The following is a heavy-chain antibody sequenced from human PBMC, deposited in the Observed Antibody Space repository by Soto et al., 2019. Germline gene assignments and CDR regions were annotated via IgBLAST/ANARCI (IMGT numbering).Heavy chain of an antibody. V-gene: IGHV1-46*01. D-gene: IGHD3-22*01. CDR2: INPSGGST. Sequence: GASVKVSCKASGYTFTSYYMHWVRQAPGQGLEWMGIINPSGGSTSYAQKFQGRVTMTRDTSTSTVYMELSSLRPEDTAVYYCARDRTMIEAYYYYGMDVWGQGTTVTVSS. CDR1: GYTFTSYY. CDR3: ARDRTMIEAYYYYGMDV. J-gene: IGHJ6*02.